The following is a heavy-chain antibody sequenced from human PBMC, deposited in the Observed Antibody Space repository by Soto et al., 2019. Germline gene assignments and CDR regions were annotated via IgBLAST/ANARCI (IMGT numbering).Heavy chain of an antibody. D-gene: IGHD4-4*01. J-gene: IGHJ4*02. CDR2: ISYDGSNK. Sequence: GGSLRLSCAASGFTFSSHGMHWVRQAPGKGLEWVAVISYDGSNKYYADSVKGRFTISRDNSNDTLYLQMNSLRAEDTAVYYCAKDSSGVTYIFDYWGQGTLVTVSS. CDR3: AKDSSGVTYIFDY. CDR1: GFTFSSHG. V-gene: IGHV3-30*18.